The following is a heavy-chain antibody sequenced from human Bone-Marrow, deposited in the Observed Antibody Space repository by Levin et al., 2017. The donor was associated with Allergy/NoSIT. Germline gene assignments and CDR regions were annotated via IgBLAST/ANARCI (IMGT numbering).Heavy chain of an antibody. J-gene: IGHJ6*02. D-gene: IGHD2-21*02. CDR3: ARENLVGTDYYYYYGMDV. V-gene: IGHV1-69*13. Sequence: ASVKVSCKASGGTFSSYAISWVRQAPGQGLEWMGGIIPIFGTANYAQKFQGRVTITADESTSTAYMELSSLRSEDTAVYYCARENLVGTDYYYYYGMDVWGQGTTVTVSS. CDR2: IIPIFGTA. CDR1: GGTFSSYA.